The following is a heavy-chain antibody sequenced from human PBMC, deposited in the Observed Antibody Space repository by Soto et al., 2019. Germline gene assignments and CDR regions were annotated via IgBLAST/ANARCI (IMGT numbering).Heavy chain of an antibody. CDR3: ARDRGDILTGYYRDY. CDR2: IYSGGST. J-gene: IGHJ4*02. CDR1: GFTVSSNY. Sequence: GGSLRLSCAASGFTVSSNYMSWVRQAPGKGLEWVSVIYSGGSTYYADSVKGRFTISRDNSKNTLYLQMNSLRAEDTAVYYCARDRGDILTGYYRDYWGQGTLVTVSS. D-gene: IGHD3-9*01. V-gene: IGHV3-66*01.